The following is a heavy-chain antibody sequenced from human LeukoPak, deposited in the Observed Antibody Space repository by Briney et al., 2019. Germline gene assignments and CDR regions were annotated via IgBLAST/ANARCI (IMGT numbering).Heavy chain of an antibody. CDR1: GFPFSGSA. V-gene: IGHV3-73*01. Sequence: PGGSLRLSCAASGFPFSGSAMHWVRQASGKGLEWVGRIRSKANSYATAYAASVKGRFTISRDDSKNTAYLQMNSLKTEDTAVYYCTRPSSGVETVTTDVWGKGTTVTVSS. CDR2: IRSKANSYAT. J-gene: IGHJ6*04. D-gene: IGHD5-18*01. CDR3: TRPSSGVETVTTDV.